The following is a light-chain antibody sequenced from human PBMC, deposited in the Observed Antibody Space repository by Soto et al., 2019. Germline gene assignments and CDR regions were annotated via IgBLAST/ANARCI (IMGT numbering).Light chain of an antibody. Sequence: EIVLTQSPGTLSLSPGERATLSCRASQSVRSNELAWYQQKPGQAHRLLIYGASSRATAIPDRVSGSGSGTDFTLTISRLEPDDFAVYYCQQYGSSPLTFGGGPKVEFK. CDR1: QSVRSNE. CDR3: QQYGSSPLT. CDR2: GAS. V-gene: IGKV3-20*01. J-gene: IGKJ4*01.